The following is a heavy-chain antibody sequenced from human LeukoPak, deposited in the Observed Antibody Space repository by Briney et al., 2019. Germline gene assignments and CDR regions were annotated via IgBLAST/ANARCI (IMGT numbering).Heavy chain of an antibody. CDR2: ISHTGSTM. D-gene: IGHD3-10*01. Sequence: PGGSLRLSCAASGFSFSSYSLNWVRQAPGKGPEWVSYISHTGSTMSYADSVKGRFTISRDNARNSLYLQTNSLRAEDTAVYYCAIPPLSGTGSSRPLAGMDVWGQGTTVTVSS. CDR3: AIPPLSGTGSSRPLAGMDV. J-gene: IGHJ6*02. CDR1: GFSFSSYS. V-gene: IGHV3-48*04.